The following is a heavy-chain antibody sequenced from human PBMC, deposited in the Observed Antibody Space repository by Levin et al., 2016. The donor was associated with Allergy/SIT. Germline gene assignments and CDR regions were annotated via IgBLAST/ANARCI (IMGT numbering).Heavy chain of an antibody. CDR1: GGSFSGYY. CDR2: IYYSGST. J-gene: IGHJ3*02. V-gene: IGHV4-59*01. D-gene: IGHD3-3*01. CDR3: ARDFRIFGVGHDAFDI. Sequence: SETLSLTCAVYGGSFSGYYWSWIRQPPGKGLEWIGYIYYSGSTNYNPSLKSRVTISVDTSKNQFSLKLSSVTAADTAVYYCARDFRIFGVGHDAFDIWGQGTMVTVSS.